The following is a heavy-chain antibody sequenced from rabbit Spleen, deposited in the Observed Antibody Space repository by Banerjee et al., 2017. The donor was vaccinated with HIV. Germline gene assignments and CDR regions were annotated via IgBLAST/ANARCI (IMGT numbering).Heavy chain of an antibody. CDR3: ARDRANIGGDYGPYYFDL. CDR2: IGSGSNSRT. Sequence: QSLEESGGDLVKPGASLTLTCTASGIDFSSYYYTCWVRQAPGKGLEWIACIGSGSNSRTYYANWAKGRFTISKTSSTTVSLHMTSLTAADTATYFCARDRANIGGDYGPYYFDLWGPGTLVTVS. J-gene: IGHJ4*01. V-gene: IGHV1S40*01. CDR1: GIDFSSYYY. D-gene: IGHD2-1*01.